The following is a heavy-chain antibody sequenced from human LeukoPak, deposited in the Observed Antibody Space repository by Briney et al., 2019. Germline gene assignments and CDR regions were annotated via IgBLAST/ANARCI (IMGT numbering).Heavy chain of an antibody. V-gene: IGHV3-48*01. Sequence: GGSLRLSCAASGFTFSNYAMSWVRQAPGKGLEWVSAISGSSSTIYYADSVKGRFTISRDNAKNSLYLQMNSLRADDTAVYYCARGSGSYSFNLLGFDPWGQGTLVTVSS. CDR3: ARGSGSYSFNLLGFDP. D-gene: IGHD1-26*01. CDR2: ISGSSSTI. J-gene: IGHJ5*02. CDR1: GFTFSNYA.